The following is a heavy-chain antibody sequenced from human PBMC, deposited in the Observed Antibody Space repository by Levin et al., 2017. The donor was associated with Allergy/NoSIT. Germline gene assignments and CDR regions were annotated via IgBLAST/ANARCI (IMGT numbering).Heavy chain of an antibody. CDR1: GFIFSNYV. D-gene: IGHD1-14*01. CDR3: AKPDGIHNIPI. CDR2: ITESAYST. V-gene: IGHV3-23*01. Sequence: GGSLRLSCAASGFIFSNYVMSWVRQAPGKGLEWVSSITESAYSTYYADSVKGRFTISRDNSKNSLYLQLNNLRAEDTAIYYCAKPDGIHNIPIWGQGTLVTVSS. J-gene: IGHJ4*02.